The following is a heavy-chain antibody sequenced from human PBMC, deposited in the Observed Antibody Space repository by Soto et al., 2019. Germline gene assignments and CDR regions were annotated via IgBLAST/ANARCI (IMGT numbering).Heavy chain of an antibody. V-gene: IGHV1-69*13. CDR2: IIPIFGTA. Sequence: SVRVSCKASGGTFSSYAISWVRQAPGQGLEWMGGIIPIFGTANYAQKFQGRVTITADESTSTAYMELSSLRSEDTAVYYCARDFSLGSPDWGQGTLVTVSS. CDR3: ARDFSLGSPD. J-gene: IGHJ4*02. D-gene: IGHD5-12*01. CDR1: GGTFSSYA.